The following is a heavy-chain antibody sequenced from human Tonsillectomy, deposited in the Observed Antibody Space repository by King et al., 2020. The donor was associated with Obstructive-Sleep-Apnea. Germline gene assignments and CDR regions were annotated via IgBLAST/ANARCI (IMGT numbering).Heavy chain of an antibody. Sequence: VQLVESGGGLVQPGGSLRLSCAASGFTVSSNYMSWVRQAPGKGLEWVSVIYSGGSTYYADSVKGRFTISRDNSKNTLYLQMNSLRAEDTAVYYCARDLDSSGYGAFDIWGQGTMVTVSS. D-gene: IGHD3-22*01. CDR2: IYSGGST. V-gene: IGHV3-66*01. CDR1: GFTVSSNY. J-gene: IGHJ3*02. CDR3: ARDLDSSGYGAFDI.